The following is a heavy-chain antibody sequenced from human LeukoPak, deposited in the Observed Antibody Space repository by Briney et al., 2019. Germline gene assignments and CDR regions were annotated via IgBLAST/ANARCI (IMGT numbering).Heavy chain of an antibody. D-gene: IGHD4-17*01. V-gene: IGHV3-48*02. Sequence: GGSLRLSCVASAFTFRTYSMNWVRQAPGKGLEWLSYISRSSSSMYYADSVKGRFTISRDNAKNSLYLQMNSLRDEDTAVYYCVRGATVTSPFDYWGQGTLVTVSS. CDR2: ISRSSSSM. J-gene: IGHJ4*02. CDR1: AFTFRTYS. CDR3: VRGATVTSPFDY.